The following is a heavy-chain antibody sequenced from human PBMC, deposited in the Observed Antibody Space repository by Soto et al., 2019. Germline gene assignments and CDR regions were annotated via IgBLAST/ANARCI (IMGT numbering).Heavy chain of an antibody. J-gene: IGHJ6*02. V-gene: IGHV1-69*01. CDR1: GGTFSSYA. CDR2: IIPIFGTA. CDR3: ARDKLGYCTNGVCYGGYYYGMDV. D-gene: IGHD2-8*01. Sequence: QVQLVQSGAEVKKPGSSVKVSCKASGGTFSSYAISWVRQAPGQGLEWMGGIIPIFGTANYAQKFQGRVTITEDESTSTAYMELSSLRSEDTAVYYCARDKLGYCTNGVCYGGYYYGMDVWGQGTTVTVSS.